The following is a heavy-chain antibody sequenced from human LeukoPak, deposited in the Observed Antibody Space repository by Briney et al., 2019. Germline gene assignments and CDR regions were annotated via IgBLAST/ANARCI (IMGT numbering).Heavy chain of an antibody. Sequence: SQTLSLTCTVSGDSITSGGYYWSWIRQRPGKGLEWIGYIYKTGSTYYNPSLKSRVTMSVDTSRNQFSLKVNSVPAADTAVYYCARDVLRWSQGTLVTVSS. J-gene: IGHJ4*02. V-gene: IGHV4-31*03. CDR2: IYKTGST. CDR3: ARDVLR. CDR1: GDSITSGGYY.